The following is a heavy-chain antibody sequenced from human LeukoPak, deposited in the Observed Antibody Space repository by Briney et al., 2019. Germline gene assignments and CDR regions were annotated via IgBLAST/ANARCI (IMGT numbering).Heavy chain of an antibody. Sequence: SETLSLTCTVFGGSVSSGSYYWRWIRQPPGKGLEWIGYIYHSGSTYYNPSLKSRVTISVDRSKNQFSLKLSSVTAADTAVYYCARGGYCTNGVCSFDIWGQGTMVTVSS. CDR1: GGSVSSGSYY. V-gene: IGHV4-30-2*01. CDR3: ARGGYCTNGVCSFDI. CDR2: IYHSGST. D-gene: IGHD2-8*01. J-gene: IGHJ3*02.